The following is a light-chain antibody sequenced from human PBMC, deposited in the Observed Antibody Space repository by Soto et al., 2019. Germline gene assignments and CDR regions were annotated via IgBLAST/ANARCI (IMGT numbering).Light chain of an antibody. Sequence: EIVMTQSPATLSVYPGERATLSCRASQSVSRNLAWYQQKPGQAPRLLIYDASTRAIGIPARFSGSGSGTEFTLTISSLQSEDFAVYYCQQYNNWPSITFGQGTRLEIK. V-gene: IGKV3-15*01. CDR1: QSVSRN. CDR2: DAS. CDR3: QQYNNWPSIT. J-gene: IGKJ5*01.